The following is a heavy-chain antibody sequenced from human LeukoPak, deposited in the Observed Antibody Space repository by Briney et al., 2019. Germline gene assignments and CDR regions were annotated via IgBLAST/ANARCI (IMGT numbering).Heavy chain of an antibody. CDR2: LDPEDGET. D-gene: IGHD2/OR15-2a*01. V-gene: IGHV1-24*01. CDR1: GYTLTELS. CDR3: APYGNKGNWFDP. J-gene: IGHJ5*02. Sequence: ASVKVSCKVSGYTLTELSMHWVRQAPGKGLEWMGGLDPEDGETIYAQKFQGRVTMTEDTSTDTAYMELSSLRSEDTAVYYCAPYGNKGNWFDPWGQGTLVTVSS.